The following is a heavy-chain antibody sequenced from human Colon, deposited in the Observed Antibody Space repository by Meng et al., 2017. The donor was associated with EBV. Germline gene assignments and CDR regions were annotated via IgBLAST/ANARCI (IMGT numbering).Heavy chain of an antibody. J-gene: IGHJ4*02. D-gene: IGHD5-24*01. V-gene: IGHV4-34*01. CDR3: ARVGGLDGYRLGGDY. CDR2: VNPSGST. Sequence: QVQVQQWGAGLLKPLETLSLTCGVYGASFSGYYWSWIRQPPGKGLEWIGEVNPSGSTNYSPSLKSRVTISVDTSKNQFSLRLNSVTAADTAVYYCARVGGLDGYRLGGDYWGQGALVTVS. CDR1: GASFSGYY.